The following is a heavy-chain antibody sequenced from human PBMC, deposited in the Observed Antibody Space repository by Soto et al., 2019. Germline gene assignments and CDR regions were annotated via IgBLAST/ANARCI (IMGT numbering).Heavy chain of an antibody. D-gene: IGHD4-17*01. V-gene: IGHV4-59*01. Sequence: SETLSLTCTVSGDSISSYYCSWIRQPPGKGLEWIGYIYYSGSTNYDSSLKSRVTISVDTSKNQFSLKLSSVTAADTAVYYCARSNGDYGDNWSQGTLVTVSS. J-gene: IGHJ4*02. CDR3: ARSNGDYGDN. CDR1: GDSISSYY. CDR2: IYYSGST.